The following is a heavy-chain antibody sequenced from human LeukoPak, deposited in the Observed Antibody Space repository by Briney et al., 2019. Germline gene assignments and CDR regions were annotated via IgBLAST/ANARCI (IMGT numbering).Heavy chain of an antibody. D-gene: IGHD1-26*01. V-gene: IGHV4-59*11. Sequence: SETLSLTCTVSGGSISSHYWSWFRQPPGKGLEWLGYIYYSGSTNYNPSLKSRVTISVDTSKNQFSLKLSSVTAADTAVYYCARRESGSYYSPTDYFDYWGQGTLVTVSS. CDR1: GGSISSHY. J-gene: IGHJ4*02. CDR3: ARRESGSYYSPTDYFDY. CDR2: IYYSGST.